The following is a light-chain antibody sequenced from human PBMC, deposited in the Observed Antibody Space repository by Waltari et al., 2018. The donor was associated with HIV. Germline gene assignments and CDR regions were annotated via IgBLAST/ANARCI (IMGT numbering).Light chain of an antibody. J-gene: IGKJ4*01. CDR3: QQYGSSTCLT. CDR2: CAS. CDR1: PNLSSTY. V-gene: IGKV3-20*01. Sequence: EMVLTQSSGILSLSQGETATFSCRASPNLSSTYVAWYQQKFGQPTRILIFCASIMSDGVPARFRGSGSRSNFTLTISRVEPDDFAVYFCQQYGSSTCLTFGEVTKLEMK.